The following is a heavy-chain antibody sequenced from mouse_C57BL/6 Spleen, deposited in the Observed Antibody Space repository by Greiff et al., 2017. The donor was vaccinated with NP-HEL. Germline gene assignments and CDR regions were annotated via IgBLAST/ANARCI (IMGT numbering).Heavy chain of an antibody. Sequence: QVQLQQPGAELVKPGASVKLSCKASGYTFTSYWMHWVKQRPGQGLEWIGMIHPNSGSTNYNEKFKSKATLTVDKSSSTAYMQLSSLTSEDSAVYYCARGRDFYYGSSYVYWGKGTLVTVSA. CDR2: IHPNSGST. V-gene: IGHV1-64*01. CDR3: ARGRDFYYGSSYVY. J-gene: IGHJ3*01. D-gene: IGHD1-1*01. CDR1: GYTFTSYW.